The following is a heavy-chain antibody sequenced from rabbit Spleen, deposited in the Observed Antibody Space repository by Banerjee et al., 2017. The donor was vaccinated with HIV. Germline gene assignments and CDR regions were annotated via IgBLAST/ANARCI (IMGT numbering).Heavy chain of an antibody. V-gene: IGHV1S45*01. Sequence: QEQLEESGGDLVKPEGSLTLTCTASGFSFSSSYWICWVRQAPGKGLEWISCIAGSSSGFTYSANWAKGRFTISTTSSTTVTLQMTSLTAADTATYFCARDTSSSFSSYGMDLWGQGTLVTVS. CDR3: ARDTSSSFSSYGMDL. CDR1: GFSFSSSYW. J-gene: IGHJ6*01. CDR2: IAGSSSGFT. D-gene: IGHD1-1*01.